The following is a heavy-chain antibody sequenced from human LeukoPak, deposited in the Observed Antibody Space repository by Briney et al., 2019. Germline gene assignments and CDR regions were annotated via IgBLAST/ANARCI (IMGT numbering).Heavy chain of an antibody. J-gene: IGHJ4*02. CDR2: IRSKANNYAT. CDR3: TGDNFDSSVKFDY. Sequence: GGSLKLSCVVSGLTFSGSAVHWVRQASGKGLEWVGRIRSKANNYATAYAASVKGRFTISRHDSKNTAYLQMNSLKTEDTAVYYCTGDNFDSSVKFDYWGQGTLVTVSS. CDR1: GLTFSGSA. V-gene: IGHV3-73*01. D-gene: IGHD3-22*01.